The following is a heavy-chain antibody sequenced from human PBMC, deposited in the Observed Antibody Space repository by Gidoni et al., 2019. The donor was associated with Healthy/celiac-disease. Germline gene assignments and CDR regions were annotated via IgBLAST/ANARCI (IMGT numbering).Heavy chain of an antibody. D-gene: IGHD4-17*01. J-gene: IGHJ4*02. Sequence: EVQLLESGGGLVQPGGSLRLSCAASGFTFSSYAMSWVRQAPGKGLEWVAAISVSGGSTYYADSVKGRFTISRDNSKNTLYLQMNSLRAEDTAVYYCAKGYGDYFVSSFDYWGQGTLVTVSS. V-gene: IGHV3-23*01. CDR2: ISVSGGST. CDR3: AKGYGDYFVSSFDY. CDR1: GFTFSSYA.